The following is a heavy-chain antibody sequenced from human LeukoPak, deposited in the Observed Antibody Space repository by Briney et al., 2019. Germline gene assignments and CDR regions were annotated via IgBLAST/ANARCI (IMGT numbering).Heavy chain of an antibody. J-gene: IGHJ3*02. CDR1: GGSLSSGLYY. CDR3: ARGYCTGGVCPDGFDI. D-gene: IGHD2-8*02. Sequence: SETPSLTCTVSGGSLSSGLYYWSWIRQPPGKGLEWNGYIYYSGSTNYNPSLKSRVTMSVETSKNQFSLKVTSVNAADTAVYYCARGYCTGGVCPDGFDIWGQGTMVTVSS. V-gene: IGHV4-61*01. CDR2: IYYSGST.